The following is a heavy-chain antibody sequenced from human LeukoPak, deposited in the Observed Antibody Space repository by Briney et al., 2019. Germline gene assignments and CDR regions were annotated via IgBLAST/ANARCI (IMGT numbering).Heavy chain of an antibody. Sequence: GGSLRLSCAASGFTFSSYAMSWVRQAPGKGLEWVSAISGSGGSTYYADSVKGRFTISRDNSKNTLYLQMNSLRAEDTAVYYCAKDYMGRVGIFGGDKYYFDYWGQGTLVTVSS. CDR3: AKDYMGRVGIFGGDKYYFDY. V-gene: IGHV3-23*01. CDR2: ISGSGGST. CDR1: GFTFSSYA. D-gene: IGHD3-3*01. J-gene: IGHJ4*02.